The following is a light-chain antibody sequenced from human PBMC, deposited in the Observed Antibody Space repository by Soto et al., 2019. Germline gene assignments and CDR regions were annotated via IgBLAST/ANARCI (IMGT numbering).Light chain of an antibody. Sequence: EIVMTQSPGPLSVSPGERATLSCRASESVSSNLAWYQQKPGQAPSLLIYGASTRAAGVPVRFSGSGSGTEFTLNISSLQSEDFAVYYCQQYNYWPRTFGQGTKVEIK. V-gene: IGKV3-15*01. CDR3: QQYNYWPRT. CDR2: GAS. J-gene: IGKJ1*01. CDR1: ESVSSN.